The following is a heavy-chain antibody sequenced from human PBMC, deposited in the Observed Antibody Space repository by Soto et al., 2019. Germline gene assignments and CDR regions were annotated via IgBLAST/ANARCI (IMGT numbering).Heavy chain of an antibody. Sequence: PWGSLRLSCAASGFTFSSYGMHWVRQAPGKGLEWVAVISYDGSNKYYADSVKGRFTISRDNSRNTLYLQMNSLRAEDTAVYYCAKSSSTYDSSGYYSHWGQGTLVTVSS. CDR1: GFTFSSYG. V-gene: IGHV3-30*18. D-gene: IGHD3-22*01. J-gene: IGHJ4*02. CDR3: AKSSSTYDSSGYYSH. CDR2: ISYDGSNK.